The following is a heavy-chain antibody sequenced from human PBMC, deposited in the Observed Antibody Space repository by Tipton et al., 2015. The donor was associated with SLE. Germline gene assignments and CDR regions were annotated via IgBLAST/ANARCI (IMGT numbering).Heavy chain of an antibody. CDR1: GYSFSNYW. CDR2: IYPSDSDT. J-gene: IGHJ4*02. V-gene: IGHV5-51*01. D-gene: IGHD5-18*01. Sequence: VQLVQSGAEVKKPGESLKISCKGSGYSFSNYWIGWVRQMPGKGLEWMGIIYPSDSDTRYSPSFQGQVTISADKSISTAYLHWSSLKASDTAMYYCARQDLDTAMVSFDYWGQGTLVTVSS. CDR3: ARQDLDTAMVSFDY.